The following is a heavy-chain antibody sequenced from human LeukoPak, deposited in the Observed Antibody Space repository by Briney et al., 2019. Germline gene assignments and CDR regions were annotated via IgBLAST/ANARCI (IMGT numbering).Heavy chain of an antibody. Sequence: GGSLRLSCAASGFTFSSYRMNWVRQAPGKGLEWLSYISGGTISYADSVKGRFTISRDDAKNSLYLQMNSLRDEDTAVYYCARDKDYAFDYWGQGTLVTVSS. CDR2: ISGGTI. J-gene: IGHJ4*02. V-gene: IGHV3-48*02. CDR1: GFTFSSYR. D-gene: IGHD4-17*01. CDR3: ARDKDYAFDY.